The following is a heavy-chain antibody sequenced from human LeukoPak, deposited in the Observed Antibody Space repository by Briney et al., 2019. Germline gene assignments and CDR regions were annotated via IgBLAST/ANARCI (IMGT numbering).Heavy chain of an antibody. V-gene: IGHV4-59*04. Sequence: PSETLSLTCTVSGGPIGRYYWSWIRQPPGKGLEWIGSIYYSGSTYYNPSLKSRVTISVDTSKNQFSLKLSSVTAADTAVYYCSGSGSYNWFDPWGQGTLVTVSS. J-gene: IGHJ5*02. CDR2: IYYSGST. CDR3: SGSGSYNWFDP. CDR1: GGPIGRYY. D-gene: IGHD3-10*01.